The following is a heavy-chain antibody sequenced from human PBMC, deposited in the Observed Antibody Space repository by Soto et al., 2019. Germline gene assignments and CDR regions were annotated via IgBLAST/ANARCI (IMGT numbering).Heavy chain of an antibody. CDR3: AGVLRLLQWTHFVY. J-gene: IGHJ4*02. V-gene: IGHV4-31*03. CDR1: GGSISSGGYY. Sequence: PSETLSLTCTVSGGSISSGGYYWSWIRQHPGKGLEWIGYIYYSGSTYYNPSLKSRVTISVDTSKNQFSLKRSSVTAADTAVYYCAGVLRLLQWTHFVYGGQGILVTGS. D-gene: IGHD3-3*01. CDR2: IYYSGST.